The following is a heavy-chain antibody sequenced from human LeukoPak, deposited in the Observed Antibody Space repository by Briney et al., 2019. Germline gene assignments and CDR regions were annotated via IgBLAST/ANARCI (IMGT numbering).Heavy chain of an antibody. CDR2: ISSSSYI. CDR3: ARAYYYDSSGVPYYFDY. J-gene: IGHJ4*02. V-gene: IGHV3-21*01. CDR1: GFTFSSYA. Sequence: TGGSLRLSCAASGFTFSSYAMNWVRQAPGKGLEWVSSISSSSYIYYADSVKGRFTISRDNAKNSLYLQMNSLRAEDTAVYYCARAYYYDSSGVPYYFDYWGQGTLVTVSS. D-gene: IGHD3-22*01.